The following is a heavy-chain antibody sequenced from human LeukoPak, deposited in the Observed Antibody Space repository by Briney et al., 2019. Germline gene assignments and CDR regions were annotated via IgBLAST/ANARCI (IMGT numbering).Heavy chain of an antibody. Sequence: PSETLSLTCTVSGASVSSYYWSWIRQPPGKGLELIGNIHYSGSANYNPSLKSRVTMSVDTSKNQFSLNLNSVTAADTAIYYCAMNRWGLTLGGQGTLVTVSS. CDR2: IHYSGSA. J-gene: IGHJ4*02. CDR1: GASVSSYY. D-gene: IGHD4-23*01. V-gene: IGHV4-59*02. CDR3: AMNRWGLTL.